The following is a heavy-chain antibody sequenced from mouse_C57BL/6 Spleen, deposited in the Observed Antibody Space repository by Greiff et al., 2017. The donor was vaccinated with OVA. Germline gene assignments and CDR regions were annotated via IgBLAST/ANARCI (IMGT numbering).Heavy chain of an antibody. CDR3: ALYYDYDEGYYAMDY. J-gene: IGHJ4*01. CDR2: INPNNGGT. D-gene: IGHD2-4*01. Sequence: EVQLQQSGPELVKPGASVKISCKASGYTFTDYYMNWVKQSHGKSLEWIGDINPNNGGTSYNQKFKGKATLTVDKSSSTAYMELRSLTSEDSAVYYCALYYDYDEGYYAMDYWGQGTSVTVSS. CDR1: GYTFTDYY. V-gene: IGHV1-26*01.